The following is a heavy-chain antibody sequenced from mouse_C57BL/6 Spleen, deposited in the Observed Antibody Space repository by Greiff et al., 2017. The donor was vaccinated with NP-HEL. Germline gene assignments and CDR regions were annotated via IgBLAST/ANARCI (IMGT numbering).Heavy chain of an antibody. CDR3: ARDPPGY. CDR1: GFTFSSYA. J-gene: IGHJ2*01. V-gene: IGHV5-4*01. CDR2: ISDGGSYT. Sequence: EVKLVESGGGLVKPGGSLKLSCAASGFTFSSYAMSWVRQTPEKRLEWVATISDGGSYTYYPDNVKGRFTISRDNAKNNLYLQMSHLKSEDTAMYYCARDPPGYWGQGTTLTVSS.